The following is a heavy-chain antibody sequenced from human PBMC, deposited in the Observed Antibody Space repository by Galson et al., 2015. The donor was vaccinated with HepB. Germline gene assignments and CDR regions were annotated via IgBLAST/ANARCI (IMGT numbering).Heavy chain of an antibody. CDR3: AREMTVSGPGWFDP. CDR2: IDPTDSYT. Sequence: VKKPGESLRISCKGSGYNFANYWINWVRQTPGKGLEWMGRIDPTDSYTNYSPSFQGHVTLSADKSVNTAYLQWNSLGASDTAMYYCAREMTVSGPGWFDPWGQGTLVTVSS. D-gene: IGHD6-19*01. J-gene: IGHJ5*02. CDR1: GYNFANYW. V-gene: IGHV5-10-1*01.